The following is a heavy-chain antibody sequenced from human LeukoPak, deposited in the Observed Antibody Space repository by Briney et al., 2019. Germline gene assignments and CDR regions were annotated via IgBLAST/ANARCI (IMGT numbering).Heavy chain of an antibody. D-gene: IGHD3-10*01. J-gene: IGHJ3*02. V-gene: IGHV1-3*01. CDR3: ARYDYGSEDAFDI. CDR1: GYTFTSYA. CDR2: INAGNGNT. Sequence: ASVKVSCKASGYTFTSYAMHWVRQAPGQRLEWMGWINAGNGNTKYSQKFQGRVTITRDTSASTAYMELSSLRSEDAAVYYCARYDYGSEDAFDIWGQGTMVTVSS.